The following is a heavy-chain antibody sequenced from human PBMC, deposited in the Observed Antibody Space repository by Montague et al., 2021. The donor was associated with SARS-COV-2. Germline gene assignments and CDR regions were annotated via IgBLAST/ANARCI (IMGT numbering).Heavy chain of an antibody. V-gene: IGHV3-30*09. CDR3: VRASLIKARIAVAGTTVY. Sequence: SLRLSCAASGFTFNNYAMHWVRQAPGKGLEWVAIISYDGSNKYYADSVEGRFAISRDNSKNTLYLQVNSLRAEDTAVYYCVRASLIKARIAVAGTTVYWGQGTLVTISS. J-gene: IGHJ4*02. D-gene: IGHD6-19*01. CDR2: ISYDGSNK. CDR1: GFTFNNYA.